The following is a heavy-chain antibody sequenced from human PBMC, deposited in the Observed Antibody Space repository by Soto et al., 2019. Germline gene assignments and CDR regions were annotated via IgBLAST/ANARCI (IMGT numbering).Heavy chain of an antibody. D-gene: IGHD1-26*01. V-gene: IGHV1-69*01. CDR2: IIPIFGTA. J-gene: IGHJ6*02. Sequence: QVQLVQSGAEVKKPGSSVKVSCKASGGTFSRYAISWVRQAPGQGLEWMGGIIPIFGTANYAQKFQGRVTITADESTSTAYMELSSLRSEDTAVYYCAREVGVGATYFYYYGMDVWGQGTTVTVSS. CDR1: GGTFSRYA. CDR3: AREVGVGATYFYYYGMDV.